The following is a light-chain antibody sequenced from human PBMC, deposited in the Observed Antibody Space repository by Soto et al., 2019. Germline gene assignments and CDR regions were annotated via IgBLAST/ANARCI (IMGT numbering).Light chain of an antibody. V-gene: IGKV1-39*01. CDR3: QQYNSYLLT. J-gene: IGKJ4*01. CDR1: QNINTY. Sequence: DIQMTQSPYSLSAAVGDRVTIACRASQNINTYLNWYQQKPGKAPKLLIFDAASLQSGVPSRFSGGGSRTDFTLTITSLQPEDFATYYCQQYNSYLLTFGGGTKVEIK. CDR2: DAA.